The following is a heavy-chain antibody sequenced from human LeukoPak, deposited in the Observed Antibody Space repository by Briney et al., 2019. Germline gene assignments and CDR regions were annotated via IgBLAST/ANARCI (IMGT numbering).Heavy chain of an antibody. CDR1: GYTFTDHY. Sequence: ASAKVSCKASGYTFTDHYMHWVRQAPGQTFEWLAWINPKSGDTHYTQKFQGRVTVTTDTSITSVYMELSGLQSDDTAVYYCVRDLTGGSGDWGQGTLVTVSS. D-gene: IGHD6-19*01. CDR3: VRDLTGGSGD. CDR2: INPKSGDT. J-gene: IGHJ4*02. V-gene: IGHV1-2*02.